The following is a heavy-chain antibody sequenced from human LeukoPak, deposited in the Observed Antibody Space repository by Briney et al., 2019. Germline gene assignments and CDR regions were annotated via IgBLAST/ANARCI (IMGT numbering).Heavy chain of an antibody. J-gene: IGHJ4*02. D-gene: IGHD5-18*01. CDR3: ARESGGSRGYSYGFDY. V-gene: IGHV4-34*01. CDR1: GGSFSGYY. CDR2: INHSGST. Sequence: SETLSLTCAVYGGSFSGYYWSWIRQPPGKGLEWIGEINHSGSTNYNPSLKSRVTISVDTSKNQFSLKLSSVTVADTAVYYCARESGGSRGYSYGFDYWGQGTLVTVSS.